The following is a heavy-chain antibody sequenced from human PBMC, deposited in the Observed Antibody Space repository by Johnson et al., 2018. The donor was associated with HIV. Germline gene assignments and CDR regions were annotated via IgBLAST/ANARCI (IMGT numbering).Heavy chain of an antibody. CDR2: ISDSGST. V-gene: IGHV3-23*04. CDR3: AKDIGGSAAAQGAFDI. D-gene: IGHD6-13*01. Sequence: VQLVESGGGVVQPGRSLRLSCAASGFTFASSAMSWVRQAPGKGLEWVSAISDSGSTYYADSVKGRFTISRDNAKNSLYLQMNSLRAEDTALYYCAKDIGGSAAAQGAFDIWGQGTMVTVSS. J-gene: IGHJ3*02. CDR1: GFTFASSA.